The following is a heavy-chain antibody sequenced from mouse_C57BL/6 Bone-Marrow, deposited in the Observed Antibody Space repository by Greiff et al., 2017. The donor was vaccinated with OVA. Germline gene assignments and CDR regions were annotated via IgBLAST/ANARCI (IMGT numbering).Heavy chain of an antibody. V-gene: IGHV2-2*02. CDR3: ARRYHYYAMDY. CDR2: IWSGGST. Sequence: QVQLQQSGPGLVQPSQSLSITCTVSGFSLTSYGVHWVRQSPGKGLEWLGVIWSGGSTDYNAAFISRLSISKDNSKSQVFFKMNSLQANVTAIYYCARRYHYYAMDYWGQGTSVTVSS. CDR1: GFSLTSYG. J-gene: IGHJ4*01.